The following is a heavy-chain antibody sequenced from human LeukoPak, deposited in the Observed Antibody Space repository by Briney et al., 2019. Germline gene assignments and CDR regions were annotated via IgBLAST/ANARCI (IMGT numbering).Heavy chain of an antibody. J-gene: IGHJ1*01. V-gene: IGHV1-18*01. Sequence: ASVKVSCKASGYTFTSYGISWVRQAPGQELEWMGWISAYNGNTNYAQKLQGRVTMTTDTSTSTAYMELSSLRSEDTAVYYCASGGYCTNGVCRHYEYFQHWGQGTLVTVSS. D-gene: IGHD2-8*01. CDR2: ISAYNGNT. CDR1: GYTFTSYG. CDR3: ASGGYCTNGVCRHYEYFQH.